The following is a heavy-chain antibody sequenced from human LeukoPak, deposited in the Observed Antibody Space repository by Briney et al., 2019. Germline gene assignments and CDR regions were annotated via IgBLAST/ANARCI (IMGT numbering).Heavy chain of an antibody. Sequence: GGSLRLSCAASEFTFSSYGMHWVRQAPGKGLEWVAFIRYDGKEKYYGDSVKGRFTISRDNSKNTLYLQMNSLRDEDSAVYYCAKDVVGQQWLENYWGQGTLVTVSS. V-gene: IGHV3-30*02. D-gene: IGHD6-19*01. CDR1: EFTFSSYG. CDR2: IRYDGKEK. CDR3: AKDVVGQQWLENY. J-gene: IGHJ4*02.